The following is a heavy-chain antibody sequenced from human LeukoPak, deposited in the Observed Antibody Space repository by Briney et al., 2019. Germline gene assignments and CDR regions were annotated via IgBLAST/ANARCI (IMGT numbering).Heavy chain of an antibody. Sequence: PGGSLRLSCAASGFTFDEYGMAGVRQAPGEGLEWVSSISSRRSYISYDDSVKGRFTISRDNAKNSLYLEMNSLRAEDTAVYYCVRDRSGSYPYYFDFWGQGTLLTASS. J-gene: IGHJ4*02. V-gene: IGHV3-21*01. D-gene: IGHD1-26*01. CDR2: ISSRRSYI. CDR3: VRDRSGSYPYYFDF. CDR1: GFTFDEYG.